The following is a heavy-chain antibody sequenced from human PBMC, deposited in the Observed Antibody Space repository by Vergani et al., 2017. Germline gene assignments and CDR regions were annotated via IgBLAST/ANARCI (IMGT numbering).Heavy chain of an antibody. D-gene: IGHD5-18*01. CDR3: ARDLXSVNTAMVPYYFDY. CDR1: GFIFSSYS. V-gene: IGHV3-21*01. CDR2: ISTSSTYI. Sequence: EVQLVESGGGLVKPGGSLRLSCAASGFIFSSYSMNWVRQAPGKGLEWVSCISTSSTYIYYADSVKGRFTISRDNAKNSLYLQMNSLRAEDTAVYYCARDLXSVNTAMVPYYFDYWGQGTLVTVSS. J-gene: IGHJ4*02.